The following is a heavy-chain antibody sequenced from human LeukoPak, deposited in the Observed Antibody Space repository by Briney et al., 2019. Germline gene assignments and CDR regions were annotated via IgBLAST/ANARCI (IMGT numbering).Heavy chain of an antibody. Sequence: PSETLSLTCTVSGGSISSSSYYWGWIRQPPGKGLEWIGSMYYSGSAYYNPSLKSRVTISVDTSKNQFSLKLSSVAAADTAVYYCARHFADILTSNDAFDIWGQGTMLTVSS. CDR2: MYYSGSA. CDR1: GGSISSSSYY. J-gene: IGHJ3*02. D-gene: IGHD3-9*01. V-gene: IGHV4-39*01. CDR3: ARHFADILTSNDAFDI.